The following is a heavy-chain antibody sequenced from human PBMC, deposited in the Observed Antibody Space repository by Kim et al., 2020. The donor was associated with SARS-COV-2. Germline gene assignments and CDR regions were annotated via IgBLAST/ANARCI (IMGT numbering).Heavy chain of an antibody. V-gene: IGHV1-3*01. CDR3: ARWDFHAGYYYGMDV. D-gene: IGHD3-3*01. J-gene: IGHJ6*02. CDR2: INAGNGNT. CDR1: GYTFTSYA. Sequence: ASVKVSCKASGYTFTSYAMHWVRQAPGQRLEWMGWINAGNGNTKYSQKFQGRVTITRDTSASTAYMELSSLRSEDTAVYYCARWDFHAGYYYGMDVWGQGTTVTVSS.